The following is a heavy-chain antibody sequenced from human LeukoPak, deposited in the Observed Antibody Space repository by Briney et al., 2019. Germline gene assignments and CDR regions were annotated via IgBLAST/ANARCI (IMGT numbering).Heavy chain of an antibody. J-gene: IGHJ2*01. Sequence: SETLSLTCTVSGGSISSYYWSWIRQPAGKGLEWIGRIYTSGSTNYNPSLKSRVTMSVDTSKNQFSLKLSPVTAADTAVYYCARDELGGDYALHWYFDLWGRGTLVTVSS. CDR1: GGSISSYY. CDR2: IYTSGST. D-gene: IGHD4-17*01. CDR3: ARDELGGDYALHWYFDL. V-gene: IGHV4-4*07.